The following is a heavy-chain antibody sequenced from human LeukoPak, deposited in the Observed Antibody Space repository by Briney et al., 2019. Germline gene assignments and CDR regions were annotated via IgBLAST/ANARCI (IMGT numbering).Heavy chain of an antibody. CDR2: INWNGGST. V-gene: IGHV3-20*04. CDR3: AEGGRLGSSGWYYFDC. D-gene: IGHD6-19*01. CDR1: GFTFDDYG. J-gene: IGHJ4*02. Sequence: PGGSLRLSCAASGFTFDDYGMSWVRQAPGKGLEWVSGINWNGGSTGYADSVKGRFTISRDNAKNSLYLQMNSLRAEDTAVYYCAEGGRLGSSGWYYFDCWGQGTLVTVSS.